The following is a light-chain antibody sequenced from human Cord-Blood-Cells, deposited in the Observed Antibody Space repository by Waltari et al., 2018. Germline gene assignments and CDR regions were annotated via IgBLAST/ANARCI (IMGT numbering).Light chain of an antibody. CDR3: QQSYSTLYT. V-gene: IGKV1-39*01. CDR2: AAS. J-gene: IGKJ2*01. Sequence: DIKMTQSSSSLSASVGDRVTITCRASQSISSYLNWYQQKPGKAPKLLIYAASSLQSGVPSRFSGSGSGTDFTLTISSLQPEDFATYYCQQSYSTLYTFGQGTKLEIK. CDR1: QSISSY.